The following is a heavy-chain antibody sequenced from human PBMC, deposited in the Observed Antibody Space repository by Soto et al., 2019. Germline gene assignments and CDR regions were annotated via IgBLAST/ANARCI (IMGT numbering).Heavy chain of an antibody. J-gene: IGHJ4*02. V-gene: IGHV3-30*18. CDR3: AKGTHLLAYSSSWYFDY. CDR2: ISYDGSNK. D-gene: IGHD6-13*01. CDR1: GFTFSSYG. Sequence: GGSLRLSCAASGFTFSSYGMHWVRQAPGKGLEWVAVISYDGSNKYYADSVKGRFTISRDNSKNTLYLQMNSLRAEDTAVYYCAKGTHLLAYSSSWYFDYWGQGTLVTVSS.